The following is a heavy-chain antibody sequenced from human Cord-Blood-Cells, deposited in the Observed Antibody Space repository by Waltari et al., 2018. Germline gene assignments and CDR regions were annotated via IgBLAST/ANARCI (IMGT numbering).Heavy chain of an antibody. J-gene: IGHJ3*02. CDR1: GFTFSSYG. D-gene: IGHD4-17*01. Sequence: QVQLVESGGGVVQPGRSLRLSCAASGFTFSSYGMHWVRQAPGKGLEWVAVISYDGSNKYYADSVKGRFTISRDNSKNTLYLQMNSLRAEDTAVYYCAKGTVTTLTAFDIWGQGTMVTVSS. CDR3: AKGTVTTLTAFDI. CDR2: ISYDGSNK. V-gene: IGHV3-30*18.